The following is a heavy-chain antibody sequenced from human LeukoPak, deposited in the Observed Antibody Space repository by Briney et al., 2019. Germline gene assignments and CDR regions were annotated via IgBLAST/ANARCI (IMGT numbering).Heavy chain of an antibody. V-gene: IGHV3-74*01. D-gene: IGHD2-21*01. CDR2: INSDGSST. Sequence: GGSLRLSCAASGFTFSSAWMHWVRQTPGKGLVWVSRINSDGSSTNYADSLKGRFTISRDNAKNMVNLQVNSLRAEDTAIYYCTRDYSYAMAVWGQGTTVTVSS. CDR1: GFTFSSAW. CDR3: TRDYSYAMAV. J-gene: IGHJ6*02.